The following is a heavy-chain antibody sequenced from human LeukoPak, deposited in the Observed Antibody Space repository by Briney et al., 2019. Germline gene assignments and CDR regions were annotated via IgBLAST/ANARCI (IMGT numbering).Heavy chain of an antibody. J-gene: IGHJ4*02. CDR1: GYTFTSYG. CDR3: ARYPLGDLLYTS. Sequence: ASVKLSCNASGYTFTSYGISWDRQTPGQGLEWIGRIIPILGIANYAQKFQGRVTITADKFTSTAYMELSSLRSEDTAVYYCARYPLGDLLYTSWGQGTLVTGS. D-gene: IGHD2-2*02. V-gene: IGHV1-69*04. CDR2: IIPILGIA.